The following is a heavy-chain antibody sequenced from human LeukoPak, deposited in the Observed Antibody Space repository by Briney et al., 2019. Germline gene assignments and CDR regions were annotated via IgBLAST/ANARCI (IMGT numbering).Heavy chain of an antibody. V-gene: IGHV1-58*02. CDR3: AAELYGGIFGHCCSFAY. Sequence: GASVKVSCKTSGFTFSNSAIQWVRQARGQPLEWIGWVIVGSGRTHYAQRLHDRLLITRDMATNVATLEVSSLTSEDTAVYCCAAELYGGIFGHCCSFAYWGQGTLVTVSS. J-gene: IGHJ4*02. CDR2: VIVGSGRT. CDR1: GFTFSNSA. D-gene: IGHD2-21*02.